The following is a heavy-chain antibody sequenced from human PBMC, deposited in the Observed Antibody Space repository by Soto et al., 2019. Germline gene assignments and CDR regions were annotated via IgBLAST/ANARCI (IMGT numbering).Heavy chain of an antibody. CDR3: ARERGRYYAMDV. J-gene: IGHJ6*02. Sequence: QVQLQESGPGLVKPSQTLSLTCTASGGSISSGGYYWSWIRQHPGKGLEWIGNIYYSGSINYNPSLKSRLNISVDASKNQFALKLSSVTAADTAVYYCARERGRYYAMDVWGQGTTVTVSS. D-gene: IGHD3-10*01. CDR2: IYYSGSI. CDR1: GGSISSGGYY. V-gene: IGHV4-31*03.